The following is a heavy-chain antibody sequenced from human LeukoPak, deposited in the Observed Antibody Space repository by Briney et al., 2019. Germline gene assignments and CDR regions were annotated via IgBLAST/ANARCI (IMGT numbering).Heavy chain of an antibody. V-gene: IGHV4-39*07. CDR2: IYYSGST. CDR1: GVSISSSTFY. CDR3: AREWNYDVIGYHPWVA. Sequence: SETLSLTCTVSGVSISSSTFYWGWIRQPPGKGLEWIGSIYYSGSTYYNPSLKSRVTMSVDTSKKQFSLKMSSVTAADTAVYYCAREWNYDVIGYHPWVAWGQGTLVTVSS. D-gene: IGHD3-22*01. J-gene: IGHJ5*02.